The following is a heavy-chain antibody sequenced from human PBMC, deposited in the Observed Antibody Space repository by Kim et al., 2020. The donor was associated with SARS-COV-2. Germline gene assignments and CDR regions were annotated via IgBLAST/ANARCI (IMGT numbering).Heavy chain of an antibody. V-gene: IGHV3-11*01. CDR3: ARVIRGITMIAFYYYGMDV. CDR2: IRSSGSTI. Sequence: GGSLRLSCAASGFTFTDYYMSWIRQAPGKGLEWVSFIRSSGSTIYYADSVKGRFTISRDNAKNSLYLQMNSLRAEDTAVYYCARVIRGITMIAFYYYGMDVWGPGTTVTVSS. CDR1: GFTFTDYY. J-gene: IGHJ6*02. D-gene: IGHD3-22*01.